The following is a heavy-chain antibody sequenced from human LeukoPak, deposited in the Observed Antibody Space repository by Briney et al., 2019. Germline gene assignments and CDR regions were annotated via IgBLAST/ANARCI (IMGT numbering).Heavy chain of an antibody. V-gene: IGHV3-33*01. Sequence: PGGFLRLSCAASGFTFSSYGMHWVRQAPGKGPEWVAVIWYDGSNKYYVDSVQGRFTISRDNSKNTLYLQMSSLRAEDTAVYYCARGDYYDSSGYYFPDAFDIWGQGTMVTVSS. CDR2: IWYDGSNK. D-gene: IGHD3-22*01. J-gene: IGHJ3*02. CDR3: ARGDYYDSSGYYFPDAFDI. CDR1: GFTFSSYG.